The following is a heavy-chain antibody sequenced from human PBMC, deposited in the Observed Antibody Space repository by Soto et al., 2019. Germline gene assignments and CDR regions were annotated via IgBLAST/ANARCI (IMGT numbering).Heavy chain of an antibody. D-gene: IGHD3-22*01. J-gene: IGHJ4*02. CDR2: ISTYNGNT. Sequence: QVQLVQSGAEVNKPGASVKVSCKASGYTFITYGVSWVRQAPGQGPDWLGWISTYNGNTRYAERLQGRVTMTTDTTTNTAYMELRNLRSDDTAVYYCARGPTDYYDNSANYFLDYWGQGTLVTVSS. CDR1: GYTFITYG. V-gene: IGHV1-18*01. CDR3: ARGPTDYYDNSANYFLDY.